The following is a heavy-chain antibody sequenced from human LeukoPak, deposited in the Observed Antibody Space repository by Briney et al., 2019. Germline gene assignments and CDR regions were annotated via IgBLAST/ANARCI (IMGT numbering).Heavy chain of an antibody. CDR3: AMREGQRGWFDP. Sequence: GASVKVSCKASGYTFTGYYMHWVRQAPGQGLEWMGWINPNSGGTNYAQEFQGRVTMTRDTSISTAYMELSRLRSDDTAVYYCAMREGQRGWFDPWGQGTLVTVSS. V-gene: IGHV1-2*02. CDR2: INPNSGGT. D-gene: IGHD1-1*01. J-gene: IGHJ5*02. CDR1: GYTFTGYY.